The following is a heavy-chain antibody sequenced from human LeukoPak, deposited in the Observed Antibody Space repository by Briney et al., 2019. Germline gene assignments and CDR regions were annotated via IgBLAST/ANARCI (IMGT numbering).Heavy chain of an antibody. CDR2: IYYNGNT. CDR1: DGSINSYY. CDR3: ARGRSNYYGMDV. V-gene: IGHV4-59*01. Sequence: PSETLSLTCSVSDGSINSYYWNWIRRPPGKGLEWIGYIYYNGNTNYSPSLKSRVTVSVDTSKNLFSLKVSSVTAADTAVYYCARGRSNYYGMDVWGQGTTVTVSS. J-gene: IGHJ6*02. D-gene: IGHD1-26*01.